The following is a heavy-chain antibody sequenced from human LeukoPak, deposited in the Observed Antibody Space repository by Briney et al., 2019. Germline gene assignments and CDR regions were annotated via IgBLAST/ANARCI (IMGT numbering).Heavy chain of an antibody. CDR1: GGSISNYY. V-gene: IGHV4-4*07. CDR2: IYTSGST. D-gene: IGHD3-22*01. CDR3: ARDKSHYYDSSGYSTHAYLFDY. Sequence: SETLSLTCTVSGGSISNYYWSWIRQPAGKGLEWIGRIYTSGSTNYNPSLKSRVTMSVDTSKNQFSLKLSSVTAADTAVYYCARDKSHYYDSSGYSTHAYLFDYWGQGTLVTVSS. J-gene: IGHJ4*02.